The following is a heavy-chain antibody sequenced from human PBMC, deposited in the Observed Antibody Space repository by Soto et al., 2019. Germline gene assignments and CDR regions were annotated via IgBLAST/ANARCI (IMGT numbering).Heavy chain of an antibody. CDR3: ARVSALWFGDRSSYYYYYGMDV. V-gene: IGHV1-18*01. Sequence: QVQLVQSGAEVKKPGASVKVSCKASGYTFTSYGISWVRQAPGQGLEWMGWISAYNGNTNYAQKLQGRVTMTTDTSTSTAYMELRSLRADDTAVYYCARVSALWFGDRSSYYYYYGMDVWGQGTTVTVSS. CDR1: GYTFTSYG. CDR2: ISAYNGNT. D-gene: IGHD3-10*01. J-gene: IGHJ6*02.